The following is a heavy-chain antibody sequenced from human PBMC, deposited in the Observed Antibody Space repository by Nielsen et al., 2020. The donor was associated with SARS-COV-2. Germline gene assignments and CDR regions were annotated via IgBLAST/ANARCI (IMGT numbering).Heavy chain of an antibody. J-gene: IGHJ5*02. CDR1: GGSVSSGSYY. CDR2: LYYSGST. CDR3: ARERTIFGVVRVGWFDP. V-gene: IGHV4-61*01. Sequence: SETLSLTCTVSGGSVSSGSYYWSWIRQPPGKGLEWIGYLYYSGSTNYNPSLKSRVTISVDTSKNQFSLKLSSVTAADTAVYYCARERTIFGVVRVGWFDPWGQGTLVTVSS. D-gene: IGHD3-3*01.